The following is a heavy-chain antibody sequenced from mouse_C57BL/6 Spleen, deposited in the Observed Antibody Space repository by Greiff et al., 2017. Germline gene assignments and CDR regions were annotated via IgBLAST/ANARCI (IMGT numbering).Heavy chain of an antibody. CDR1: GFSLSTFGMG. Sequence: QVTLKVSGPGILQPSQTLSLTCSFSGFSLSTFGMGVGWIRQPSGKGLEWLAHIWWDDDKYYNPALKSRLTISKDTSKNQVLLKIANVDTADTATYYCARSVYYDYPYYYAMDYWGQGTSVTVSS. J-gene: IGHJ4*01. CDR3: ARSVYYDYPYYYAMDY. CDR2: IWWDDDK. D-gene: IGHD2-4*01. V-gene: IGHV8-8*01.